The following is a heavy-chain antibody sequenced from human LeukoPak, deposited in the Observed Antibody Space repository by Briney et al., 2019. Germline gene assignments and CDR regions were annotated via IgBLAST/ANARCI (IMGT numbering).Heavy chain of an antibody. D-gene: IGHD3-10*01. CDR3: ARERVTMVRGVIVIYYGMDV. V-gene: IGHV4-4*07. J-gene: IGHJ6*02. CDR1: GGSISSYY. CDR2: IYTSGST. Sequence: SETLSLTCTVSGGSISSYYWSWIRQPAGKGLEWIGRIYTSGSTNYNPSLKSRVTMSVDTSKNQFSLKLSSVTAADTAVHYCARERVTMVRGVIVIYYGMDVWGQGTTVTVSS.